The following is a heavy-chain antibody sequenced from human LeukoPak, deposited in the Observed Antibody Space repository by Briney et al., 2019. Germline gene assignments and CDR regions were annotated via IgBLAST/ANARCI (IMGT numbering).Heavy chain of an antibody. J-gene: IGHJ3*02. CDR1: GFTFSSYS. V-gene: IGHV3-21*01. CDR2: ISSSSSYI. Sequence: GGSLRLSCAASGFTFSSYSMNWVRQAPGKGLEWVSSISSSSSYIYYADSVKGRFTISRDNAKNSLYLQMNSLRAEDTAVYYCARGATTGRGAFDIWGQGTMVTVSS. CDR3: ARGATTGRGAFDI. D-gene: IGHD1-1*01.